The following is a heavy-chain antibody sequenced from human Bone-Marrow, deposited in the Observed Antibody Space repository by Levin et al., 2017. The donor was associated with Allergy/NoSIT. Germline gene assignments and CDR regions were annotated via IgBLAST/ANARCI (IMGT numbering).Heavy chain of an antibody. CDR3: ARQYSSTWYIFDY. Sequence: TGGSLRLSCAGSGFTFSSYAMNWVRQAPGKGLEWVSTIYPSGGSTYYADSVKGRFTISRDNSKNTLSLQMNSLRADDTAVYYCARQYSSTWYIFDYWGQGTLVTVSS. CDR2: IYPSGGST. V-gene: IGHV3-23*01. D-gene: IGHD6-13*01. J-gene: IGHJ4*02. CDR1: GFTFSSYA.